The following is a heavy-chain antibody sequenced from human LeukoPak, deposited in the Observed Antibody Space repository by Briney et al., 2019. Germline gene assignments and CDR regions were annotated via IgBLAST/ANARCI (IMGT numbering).Heavy chain of an antibody. J-gene: IGHJ6*02. CDR2: INAGNGNT. V-gene: IGHV1-3*01. D-gene: IGHD3-10*01. CDR1: GYTFTSYA. CDR3: ARPMVRGVITSYYYYYGMDV. Sequence: ASVKVSCKASGYTFTSYAMHWVRQAPGQRLEWMGWINAGNGNTKYSQKFQGRVTITRDTSASTAYMELNSLRSEDTAVYYCARPMVRGVITSYYYYYGMDVWAKGPRSPSP.